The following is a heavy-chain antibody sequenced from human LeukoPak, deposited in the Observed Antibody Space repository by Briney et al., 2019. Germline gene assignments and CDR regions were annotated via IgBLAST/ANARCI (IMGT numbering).Heavy chain of an antibody. J-gene: IGHJ4*02. V-gene: IGHV3-74*01. CDR2: VNIDGKTT. CDR1: GFNLNKFR. Sequence: GFLKTFLATPGFNLNKFRMPRVPPAPRKGLVWVSRVNIDGKTTTYADSVKGRFTISRDNAKNTLYLQMNSLSAEDTAVFYCARDYPPDWGQGTLVTVSA. CDR3: ARDYPPD.